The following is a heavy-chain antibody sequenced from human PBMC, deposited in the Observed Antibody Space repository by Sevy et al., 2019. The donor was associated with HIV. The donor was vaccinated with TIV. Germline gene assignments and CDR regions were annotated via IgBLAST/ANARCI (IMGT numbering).Heavy chain of an antibody. J-gene: IGHJ3*02. D-gene: IGHD1-26*01. V-gene: IGHV3-74*01. CDR3: ARSKGGVGEAFDI. CDR1: GFTFSSHW. CDR2: LNYDGSYT. Sequence: GGSLRLSCAASGFTFSSHWMQWVRQAPGKGLVWVSRLNYDGSYTNYADSVKGRFTISRDNAKSTLYLQMNSLRAEDKAPYYCARSKGGVGEAFDIWGQGKMVTVSS.